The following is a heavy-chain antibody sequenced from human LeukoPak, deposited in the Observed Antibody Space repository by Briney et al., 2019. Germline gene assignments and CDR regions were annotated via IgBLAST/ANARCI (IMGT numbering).Heavy chain of an antibody. V-gene: IGHV3-74*01. CDR2: IDSDVSGT. CDR1: GFTFSDYR. D-gene: IGHD1-26*01. CDR3: ARVVGGVPF. Sequence: SGGSLRLSCAASGFTFSDYRMHWVRQAPGKGLVWVSQIDSDVSGTTYADSVKGRFTISRDNAKNTLFLQMNSLRGEDTGVYYCARVVGGVPFWGKGTLVTVSS. J-gene: IGHJ4*02.